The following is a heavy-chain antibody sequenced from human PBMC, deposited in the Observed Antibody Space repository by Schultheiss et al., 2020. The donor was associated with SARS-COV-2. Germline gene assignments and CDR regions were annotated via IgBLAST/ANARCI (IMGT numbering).Heavy chain of an antibody. J-gene: IGHJ6*03. CDR2: ISGSGGST. CDR3: AKGRGYDYYYMDV. V-gene: IGHV3-23*01. D-gene: IGHD3-16*01. CDR1: GFSFSSSW. Sequence: GGSLRLSCAASGFSFSSSWMSWVRQAPGKGLEWVSAISGSGGSTYYADSVKGRFTISRDNSKNTLYLQMNSLRAEDTAVYYCAKGRGYDYYYMDVWGKGTTVTVSS.